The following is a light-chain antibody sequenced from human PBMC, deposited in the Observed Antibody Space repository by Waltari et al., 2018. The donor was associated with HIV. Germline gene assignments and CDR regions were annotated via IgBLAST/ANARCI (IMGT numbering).Light chain of an antibody. Sequence: EIVMTQSPATLSVSPGERATLSCRASQGVSSHLAWYQQKPGQAPRLLIYGASTRATGIPARFSGSGSGSEFTLTISSLQSEDFAVYYCQQYNNWPPLTFGGGTKVEIK. CDR2: GAS. CDR3: QQYNNWPPLT. V-gene: IGKV3-15*01. CDR1: QGVSSH. J-gene: IGKJ4*01.